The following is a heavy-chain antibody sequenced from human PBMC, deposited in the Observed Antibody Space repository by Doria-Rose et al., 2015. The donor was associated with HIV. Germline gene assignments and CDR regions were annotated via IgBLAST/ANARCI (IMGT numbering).Heavy chain of an antibody. D-gene: IGHD3-10*01. CDR2: ISSSGTT. CDR1: GDSISSGDSF. CDR3: ARARNYGFPHFFDF. V-gene: IGHV4-30-4*01. Sequence: QVQLQESGPGLVRPSQTLSLTCTVLGDSISSGDSFWSWIRQPPGKGPEWIGYISSSGTTYYYPSLRGRLTISRYASKNQFSLNLNSVTAADTAVYYCARARNYGFPHFFDFWGQGTLVTVSS. J-gene: IGHJ4*02.